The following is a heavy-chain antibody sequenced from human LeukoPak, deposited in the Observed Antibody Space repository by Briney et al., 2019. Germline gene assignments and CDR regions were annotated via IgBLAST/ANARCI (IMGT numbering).Heavy chain of an antibody. J-gene: IGHJ4*02. D-gene: IGHD6-13*01. Sequence: SETLSLTCTVSGYSINSGYYWDWMRQPPGKGLEWIGSIYHSGNTYYNPSLKSRVTISVDTSKNQFSLKLSSVTASDTAVYYCARDRVYYFDYWGQGTLVTVSS. V-gene: IGHV4-38-2*02. CDR1: GYSINSGYY. CDR2: IYHSGNT. CDR3: ARDRVYYFDY.